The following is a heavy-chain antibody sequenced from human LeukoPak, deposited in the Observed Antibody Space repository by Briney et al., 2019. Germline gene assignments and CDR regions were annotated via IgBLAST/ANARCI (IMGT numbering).Heavy chain of an antibody. CDR2: INHSGSS. J-gene: IGHJ4*02. V-gene: IGHV4-34*01. CDR1: GGSFSAYY. CDR3: ARGQPVDYYDSSGFYRPFDY. Sequence: SETLSLTCAVYGGSFSAYYWSWIRQPPGKGLECIGEINHSGSSNYNPSLRSRVTISVDTSKNQFSLNLNSVTAADTAVYYCARGQPVDYYDSSGFYRPFDYWGQGTLVTVSS. D-gene: IGHD3-22*01.